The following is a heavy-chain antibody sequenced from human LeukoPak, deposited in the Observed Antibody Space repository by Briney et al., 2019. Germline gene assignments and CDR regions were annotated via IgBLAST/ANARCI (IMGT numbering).Heavy chain of an antibody. J-gene: IGHJ4*02. Sequence: PGGSLRLSCTASGFTFSNYAVSWVRRAPGKGLEWVSGISGSSDTTYYADAVKGRFTISRDNSKNTLYLHMSSLRAEDTAVYYCAKSGTFFLYYFDYWGQGTLVTVSS. CDR3: AKSGTFFLYYFDY. V-gene: IGHV3-23*01. CDR2: ISGSSDTT. CDR1: GFTFSNYA. D-gene: IGHD1-26*01.